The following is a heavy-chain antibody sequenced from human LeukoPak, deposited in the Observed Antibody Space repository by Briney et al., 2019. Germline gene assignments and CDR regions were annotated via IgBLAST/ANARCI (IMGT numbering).Heavy chain of an antibody. Sequence: GGSLRLSCAASDFTLSNAWMNWVRQAPGKGLEWVGRIKSNSDGGTTNYAAPVKGRFTISRDDSKNTLYLLMNSLKTEDTAVYYCTTDSFDSSGYYYGMDVWGQGTTVTVSS. D-gene: IGHD3-22*01. CDR2: IKSNSDGGTT. J-gene: IGHJ6*02. V-gene: IGHV3-15*07. CDR1: DFTLSNAW. CDR3: TTDSFDSSGYYYGMDV.